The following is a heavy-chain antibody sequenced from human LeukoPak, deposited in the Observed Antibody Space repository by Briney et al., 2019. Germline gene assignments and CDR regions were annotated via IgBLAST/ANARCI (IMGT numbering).Heavy chain of an antibody. CDR1: GFTFSSYV. Sequence: GGSLRLSCAASGFTFSSYVMHWVRQAPGKGLEWVAIISYDGSNEYYADSVKGRFTISRDNSKNTLYLQMNSLRAADTAVYYCARDDGGDFNDAFNIWGQGTLVTVSS. J-gene: IGHJ3*02. V-gene: IGHV3-30*04. CDR2: ISYDGSNE. D-gene: IGHD2-21*02. CDR3: ARDDGGDFNDAFNI.